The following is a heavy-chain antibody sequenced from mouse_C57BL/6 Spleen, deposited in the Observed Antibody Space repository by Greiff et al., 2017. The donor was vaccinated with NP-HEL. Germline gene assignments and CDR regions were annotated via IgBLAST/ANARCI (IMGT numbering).Heavy chain of an antibody. V-gene: IGHV1-55*01. CDR2: IYPGSGST. CDR1: GYTFTSYC. J-gene: IGHJ1*03. CDR3: AMVTDWYFDV. Sequence: QVQLQQPGAELVKPGASVKMSCKASGYTFTSYCITWVKQRPGQGLEWIGDIYPGSGSTNYNEKFKSKATLTVDTSSSTAYMQLSSLTSEDSAVYYCAMVTDWYFDVWGTGTTVTVSS. D-gene: IGHD2-2*01.